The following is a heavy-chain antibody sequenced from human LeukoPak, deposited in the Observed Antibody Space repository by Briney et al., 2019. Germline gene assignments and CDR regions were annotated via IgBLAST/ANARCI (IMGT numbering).Heavy chain of an antibody. V-gene: IGHV4-34*01. Sequence: SETLSLTCAVYGGSFSGYYWSWIRQPPGKGLEWIGEINHSGSTNYNPSLKSRVTISVDTSKNQFSLRLSSVTAADTAVYYCARGLPRTYYYDSSGYFDYWGQGTLVTVSS. CDR1: GGSFSGYY. CDR2: INHSGST. J-gene: IGHJ4*02. D-gene: IGHD3-22*01. CDR3: ARGLPRTYYYDSSGYFDY.